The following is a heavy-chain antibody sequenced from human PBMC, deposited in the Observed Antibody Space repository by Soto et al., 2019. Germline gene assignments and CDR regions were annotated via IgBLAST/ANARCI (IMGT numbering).Heavy chain of an antibody. V-gene: IGHV3-23*01. J-gene: IGHJ4*02. CDR3: AKDFERSAFDH. Sequence: GSLILSCAASGFTFSSFAMHWVRQSPGRGLEWVSMVSDGGGNVYYAGSVKGRFTISRDNYKDIVYLQISSLTSDDTAVYYCAKDFERSAFDHWGQGTPVTVS. CDR1: GFTFSSFA. D-gene: IGHD3-3*01. CDR2: VSDGGGNV.